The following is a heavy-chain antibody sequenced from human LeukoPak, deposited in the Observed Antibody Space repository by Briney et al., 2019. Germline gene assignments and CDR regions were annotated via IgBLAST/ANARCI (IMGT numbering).Heavy chain of an antibody. CDR3: AKPGGDDY. D-gene: IGHD7-27*01. J-gene: IGHJ4*02. Sequence: GESLKISCKGSGYSFTSYWIGWVRQAPGKGLEWVSAISGSGGSTYYADSVKGRFTISRDNSKNTLYLQMNSLRAEDTAVYYCAKPGGDDYWGQGTLVTVSS. CDR2: ISGSGGST. CDR1: GYSFTSYW. V-gene: IGHV3-23*01.